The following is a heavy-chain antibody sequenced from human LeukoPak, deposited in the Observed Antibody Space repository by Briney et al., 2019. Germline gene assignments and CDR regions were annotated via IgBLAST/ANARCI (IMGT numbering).Heavy chain of an antibody. V-gene: IGHV4-59*12. CDR3: ARGQRGYSYGYKWGVWFDP. Sequence: ASETLSLTCTVSGGSISSYYWSWIRQPPGKGLEWIGYIYYSGSTNYNPSLKSRVTISVDTSKNQFSLKLSSVTAADTAVYYCARGQRGYSYGYKWGVWFDPWGQGTLVTVSS. CDR2: IYYSGST. CDR1: GGSISSYY. D-gene: IGHD5-18*01. J-gene: IGHJ5*02.